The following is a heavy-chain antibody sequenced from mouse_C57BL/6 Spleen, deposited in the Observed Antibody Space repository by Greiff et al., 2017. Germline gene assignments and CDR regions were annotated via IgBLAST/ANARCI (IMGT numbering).Heavy chain of an antibody. V-gene: IGHV1-52*01. Sequence: QVQLKQPGAELVRPGSSVKLSCKASGYTFTSYWMHWVKQRPIQGLEWIGNIDPSDSETHYNQKFKDKATLTVDKSSSTAYMQLSSLTSEDAAVYYCALYYGNGGFAYWGQGTLVTVSA. CDR1: GYTFTSYW. CDR3: ALYYGNGGFAY. D-gene: IGHD2-1*01. J-gene: IGHJ3*01. CDR2: IDPSDSET.